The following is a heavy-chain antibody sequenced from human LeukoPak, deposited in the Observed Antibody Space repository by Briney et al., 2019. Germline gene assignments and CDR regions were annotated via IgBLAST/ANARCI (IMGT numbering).Heavy chain of an antibody. V-gene: IGHV4-39*07. Sequence: SETLSLTCTVSGGSISSSSYYWGWIRQPPGKGLEWIGSIYYSGSTNYNPSLKSRVTMSVDTSKNQFSLKLSSVTAADTAVYYCARGPLLEYYFDYWGQGTLVTVSS. CDR2: IYYSGST. J-gene: IGHJ4*02. CDR3: ARGPLLEYYFDY. CDR1: GGSISSSSYY. D-gene: IGHD2-15*01.